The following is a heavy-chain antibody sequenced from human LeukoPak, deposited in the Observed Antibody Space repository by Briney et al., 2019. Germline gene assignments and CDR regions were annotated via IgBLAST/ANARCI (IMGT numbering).Heavy chain of an antibody. CDR2: IYHSGST. D-gene: IGHD3-9*01. CDR3: RGGFYHISTGPQNWFDS. J-gene: IGHJ5*01. Sequence: SETLSLTCTVSGGSIRNYYWSWVRQTPGKGLEWIGYIYHSGSTNYNASLKSRVTLSIDTSKNQFSLKLISVTAADTAAMYCRGGFYHISTGPQNWFDSWGQGTLVTVSS. CDR1: GGSIRNYY. V-gene: IGHV4-59*01.